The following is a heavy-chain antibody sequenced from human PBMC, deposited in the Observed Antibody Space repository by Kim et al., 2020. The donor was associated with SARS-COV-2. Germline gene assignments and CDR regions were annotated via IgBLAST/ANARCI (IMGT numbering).Heavy chain of an antibody. Sequence: GGSLRLSCAASGFTFDDYAMHWVRQAPGKGLEWVSLISGDGGSTYYADSVKGRFTISRDNSKNSLYLQMNSLRTEDTALYYCAKDKKKGMGSYRRNTFDYWGQGTLVTVSS. CDR2: ISGDGGST. CDR1: GFTFDDYA. D-gene: IGHD3-10*01. J-gene: IGHJ4*02. V-gene: IGHV3-43*02. CDR3: AKDKKKGMGSYRRNTFDY.